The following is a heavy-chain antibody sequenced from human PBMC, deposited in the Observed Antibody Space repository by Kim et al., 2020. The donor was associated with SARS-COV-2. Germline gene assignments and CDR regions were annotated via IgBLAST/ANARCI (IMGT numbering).Heavy chain of an antibody. Sequence: SETLSLTCAVYGGSFSGYYWSWIRQPPGKGLEWIGEINHSGSTNYNPSLKSRVTISVDTSKNQFSLKLSSVTAADTAVYYCARGLDYGDYGLSYYGMDVWGQGTTVTVSS. CDR1: GGSFSGYY. D-gene: IGHD4-17*01. CDR3: ARGLDYGDYGLSYYGMDV. CDR2: INHSGST. V-gene: IGHV4-34*01. J-gene: IGHJ6*02.